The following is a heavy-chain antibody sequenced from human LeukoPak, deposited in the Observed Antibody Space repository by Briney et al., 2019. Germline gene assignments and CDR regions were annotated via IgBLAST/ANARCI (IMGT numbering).Heavy chain of an antibody. D-gene: IGHD3-22*01. CDR2: ISGSGGST. J-gene: IGHJ5*02. CDR3: AKDSSGYGWFDP. Sequence: GGSLRLSCAASGFTFSSYGMSWVRQAPGKGLEWVSAISGSGGSTYYADSVRGRFTISRDNSKNTLYLQMNSLRAEDTAVYYCAKDSSGYGWFDPWGQGTLVTVSS. CDR1: GFTFSSYG. V-gene: IGHV3-23*01.